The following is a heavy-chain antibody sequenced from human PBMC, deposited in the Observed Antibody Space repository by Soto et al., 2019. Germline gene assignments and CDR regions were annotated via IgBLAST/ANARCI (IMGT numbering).Heavy chain of an antibody. J-gene: IGHJ4*02. CDR1: GGTFRNYP. D-gene: IGHD1-1*01. CDR3: ARSTLVVLNYFES. Sequence: QVQLVQSGTEVKKPGSSVKVSCKASGGTFRNYPINWVRQAPGQGLEWMGSIFPLTDIPDYAQNFQARLTISADKSTSTAYMELSGLTSDATAMYFCARSTLVVLNYFESWGQGTIVTVSS. V-gene: IGHV1-69*02. CDR2: IFPLTDIP.